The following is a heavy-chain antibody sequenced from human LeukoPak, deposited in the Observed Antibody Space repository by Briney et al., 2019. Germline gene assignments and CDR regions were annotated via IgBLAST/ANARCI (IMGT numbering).Heavy chain of an antibody. Sequence: PGRSLRLSCAASGFTFDDYAMHWVRQAPGKGLEWVSGISWNSGSIGYADSVKGRFTISGDNAKNSLYLQMNSLRAEDTALYYCAKGSYYDILTGYYEFDYWGQGTLVTVSS. D-gene: IGHD3-9*01. J-gene: IGHJ4*02. CDR3: AKGSYYDILTGYYEFDY. CDR1: GFTFDDYA. V-gene: IGHV3-9*01. CDR2: ISWNSGSI.